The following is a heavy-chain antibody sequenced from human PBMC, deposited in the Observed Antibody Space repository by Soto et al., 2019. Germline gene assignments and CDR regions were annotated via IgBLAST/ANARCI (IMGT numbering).Heavy chain of an antibody. J-gene: IGHJ6*02. V-gene: IGHV3-30*18. CDR2: IAYDGSEK. CDR3: AKELCEYTYGRHYYYYGLDV. CDR1: GFTFNNYA. D-gene: IGHD5-18*01. Sequence: QVRLVESGGGVVQPGRSLRLSCAASGFTFNNYAMTWVRQAPVKGLEWVAVIAYDGSEKYYAESVKGRFIIFRDKSKNTVYLQMNSLRPEATAVYYWAKELCEYTYGRHYYYYGLDVWGQGTTVTVSS.